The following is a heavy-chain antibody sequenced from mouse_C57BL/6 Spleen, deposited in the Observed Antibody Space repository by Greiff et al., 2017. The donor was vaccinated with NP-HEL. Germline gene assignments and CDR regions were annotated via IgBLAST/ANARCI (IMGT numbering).Heavy chain of an antibody. Sequence: QVQLQQSGAALVKPGASVKISCKASGYAFSSYWMNWVKQRPGKGLAWIGQIYPGDGETNYNGKFKGQATLTADKSSSTAYMQISSLTSEDSAVYVCARHYYGSSYEYFDVWGTGTTVTVSS. D-gene: IGHD1-1*01. V-gene: IGHV1-80*01. CDR3: ARHYYGSSYEYFDV. J-gene: IGHJ1*03. CDR1: GYAFSSYW. CDR2: IYPGDGET.